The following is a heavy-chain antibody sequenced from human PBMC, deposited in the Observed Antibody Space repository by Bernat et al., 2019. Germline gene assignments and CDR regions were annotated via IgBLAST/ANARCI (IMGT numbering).Heavy chain of an antibody. CDR3: ARDCRYSSGEFPPPAGCFDY. D-gene: IGHD6-19*01. Sequence: QVQLVESGGGVVQPGRSLRLSCAASGFTFSSYGMHWVRQAPGKGLEWVAVIWYDGSNKYYADSVKGRFTISRDNSKNTLYLQMNSLRAEDTAVYYCARDCRYSSGEFPPPAGCFDYWGQGTLVTVSS. CDR1: GFTFSSYG. CDR2: IWYDGSNK. J-gene: IGHJ4*02. V-gene: IGHV3-33*01.